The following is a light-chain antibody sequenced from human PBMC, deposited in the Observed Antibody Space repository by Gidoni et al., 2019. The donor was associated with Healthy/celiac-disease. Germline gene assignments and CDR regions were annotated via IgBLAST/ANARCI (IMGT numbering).Light chain of an antibody. CDR3: QKYNSAPPLT. CDR2: AAS. V-gene: IGKV1-27*01. J-gene: IGKJ4*01. CDR1: QGISNY. Sequence: DIQMTQSPSSLSASVGDRVTITCRASQGISNYLAWYQQKPGKVPKLLIYAASTLQSGVPSRYSGSGSGTDFTLTISSLQPEDVATYYCQKYNSAPPLTFGGGTKVEIK.